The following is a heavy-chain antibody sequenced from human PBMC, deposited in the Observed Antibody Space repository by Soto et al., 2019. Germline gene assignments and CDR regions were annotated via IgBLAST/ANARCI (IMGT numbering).Heavy chain of an antibody. V-gene: IGHV4-4*07. CDR2: IYNSGNT. Sequence: PSETLSLTCTVSGGSISFFYWYWIRQPAGKGLEWVGHIYNSGNTNYNPPLKSRVTMSVDASENQFSLKLSSVTAADTAVYYCASQMYSSSWYDWFDPWGQGTLVTVS. CDR1: GGSISFFY. J-gene: IGHJ5*02. CDR3: ASQMYSSSWYDWFDP. D-gene: IGHD6-13*01.